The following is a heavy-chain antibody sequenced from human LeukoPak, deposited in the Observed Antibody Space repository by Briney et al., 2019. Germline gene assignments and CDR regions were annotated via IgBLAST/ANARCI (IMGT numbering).Heavy chain of an antibody. CDR2: IFSGGNT. V-gene: IGHV3-66*02. D-gene: IGHD3-3*01. CDR1: GFTFSTTY. J-gene: IGHJ5*02. Sequence: GGSLRLSCAASGFTFSTTYMSWVRQAPGKGLEWVSVIFSGGNTYYSDSVTGRFTISRDNSKNMLYLQMNSLRAEDTAVYYCARVEYYDFWSGQKMPPWFDPWGQGTLVTVSS. CDR3: ARVEYYDFWSGQKMPPWFDP.